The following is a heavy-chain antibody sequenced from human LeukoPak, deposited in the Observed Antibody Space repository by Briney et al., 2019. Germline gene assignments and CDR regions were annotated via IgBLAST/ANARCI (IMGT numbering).Heavy chain of an antibody. Sequence: GGSLRLSCAASGFNFSSYWMHWVRQAPGKGLVWVSRINSDGGSTSYADSVKGRFTISRDNAKNTLYLQMNSLRAEDTAMYYCAKDGFYDFWSGYPNHWGQGTLVTVSS. J-gene: IGHJ5*02. V-gene: IGHV3-74*01. D-gene: IGHD3-3*01. CDR3: AKDGFYDFWSGYPNH. CDR2: INSDGGST. CDR1: GFNFSSYW.